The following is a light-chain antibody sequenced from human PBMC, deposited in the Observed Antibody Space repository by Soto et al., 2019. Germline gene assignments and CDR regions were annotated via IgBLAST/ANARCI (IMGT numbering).Light chain of an antibody. CDR3: SSYTSSSTYV. V-gene: IGLV2-14*01. CDR2: EVS. J-gene: IGLJ1*01. Sequence: QSVLTQPASVSGSPGQSITISCTGTSSDVGGYNYVSWYQQHPGKAPKLMIYEVSNRPSGVSNRFSGSKSGNTASLTISGLQAEDEADYYCSSYTSSSTYVFXTGTKRTV. CDR1: SSDVGGYNY.